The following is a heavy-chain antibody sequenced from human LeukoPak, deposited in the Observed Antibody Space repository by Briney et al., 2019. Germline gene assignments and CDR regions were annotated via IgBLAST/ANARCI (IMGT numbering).Heavy chain of an antibody. V-gene: IGHV1-2*02. CDR2: INPNSGGT. J-gene: IGHJ6*03. D-gene: IGHD2-8*02. Sequence: TSVKVSCKASGYTLTGYYIYWVRLTPREAREWVGWINPNSGGTNYAQKCQGRVTMTRDTSISTAYMELSRLRSDDTAVYYCAVTGNNYYYYYMDVWGKGNTGTVSS. CDR3: AVTGNNYYYYYMDV. CDR1: GYTLTGYY.